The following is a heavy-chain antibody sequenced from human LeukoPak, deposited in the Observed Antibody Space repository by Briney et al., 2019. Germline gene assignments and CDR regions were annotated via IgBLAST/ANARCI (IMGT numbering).Heavy chain of an antibody. CDR3: ARDFGL. V-gene: IGHV4-4*02. D-gene: IGHD3-10*01. Sequence: SETLSLTCAVSGASMISNNWWNWFRQSPGKGLEWIGEIYHSGSPNYNPSLKSRVTISVDKAKNEYSLILTSVTAAATAVYFCARDFGLWGRGTLVTVSS. CDR2: IYHSGSP. CDR1: GASMISNNW. J-gene: IGHJ2*01.